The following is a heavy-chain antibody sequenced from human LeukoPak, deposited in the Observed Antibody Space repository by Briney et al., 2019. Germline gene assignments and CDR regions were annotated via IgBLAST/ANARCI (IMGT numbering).Heavy chain of an antibody. D-gene: IGHD1-26*01. J-gene: IGHJ3*02. Sequence: PSETLSLTCTVSGCSISSYYWRWIRQPPGKGLEWIGYISYSGSTDYNPSLKSRVTISLDTSKNQFSLRLSSVTAADTAVYYCARATRLHSGSYSNDAFDIWGQGTMVTVSS. CDR1: GCSISSYY. CDR2: ISYSGST. CDR3: ARATRLHSGSYSNDAFDI. V-gene: IGHV4-59*01.